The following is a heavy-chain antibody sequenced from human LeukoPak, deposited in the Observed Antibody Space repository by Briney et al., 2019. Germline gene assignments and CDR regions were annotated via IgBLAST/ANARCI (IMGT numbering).Heavy chain of an antibody. Sequence: GGSLRLSCAASGFTFSSYAMHWVRQAPGKGLEWVAVISYDGSNKYYADSVKGRFTISRDNSKNTLYLQMNSLRAEDTAVYYCARDCVVVPTAFQAEYWGQGTLVTVSS. D-gene: IGHD2-2*01. CDR2: ISYDGSNK. CDR1: GFTFSSYA. CDR3: ARDCVVVPTAFQAEY. J-gene: IGHJ4*02. V-gene: IGHV3-30*04.